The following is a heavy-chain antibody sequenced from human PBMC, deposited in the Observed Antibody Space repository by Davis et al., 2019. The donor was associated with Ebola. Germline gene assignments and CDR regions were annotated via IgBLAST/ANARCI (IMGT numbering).Heavy chain of an antibody. V-gene: IGHV3-23*01. D-gene: IGHD2/OR15-2a*01. CDR2: ISGRGEDT. CDR3: VKDSSNIWFDI. J-gene: IGHJ3*02. CDR1: GFSFWSYA. Sequence: GESLKISCAASGFSFWSYAMSWVRQAPGKGLECVSFISGRGEDTYYADSVKGRFTISRDNSKNTLYLQMNSLRVEDSAIYYCVKDSSNIWFDIWGQGTLATVSS.